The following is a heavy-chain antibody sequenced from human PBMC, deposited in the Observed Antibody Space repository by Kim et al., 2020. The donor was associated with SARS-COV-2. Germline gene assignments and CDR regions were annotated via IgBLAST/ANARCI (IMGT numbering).Heavy chain of an antibody. CDR3: AKEGAKGAKGYYFDY. V-gene: IGHV3-30*18. CDR2: ISYDGSNK. Sequence: GGSLRLSCAASGFTFSSYGMHWVRQAPGKGLEWVAVISYDGSNKYYADSVKGRFTISRDNSKNTLYLQMNSLRAEDTAVYYCAKEGAKGAKGYYFDYWG. J-gene: IGHJ4*01. D-gene: IGHD3-16*01. CDR1: GFTFSSYG.